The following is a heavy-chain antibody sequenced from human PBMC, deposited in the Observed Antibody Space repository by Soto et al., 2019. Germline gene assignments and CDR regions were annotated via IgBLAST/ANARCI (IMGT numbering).Heavy chain of an antibody. CDR3: TPGGVPAAAKGYYYYAMDV. Sequence: EVQLVESGGGLVKPGVSLRLSCAASGFTFTNAWMNWVRQAPGKGLEWVGRIKSKTDGGTADYAAPVKGRFTISRDDSRTTLYLKMNSLKAEDTAVYYGTPGGVPAAAKGYYYYAMDVWGQGTTVTVSS. CDR2: IKSKTDGGTA. J-gene: IGHJ6*02. CDR1: GFTFTNAW. V-gene: IGHV3-15*07. D-gene: IGHD2-2*01.